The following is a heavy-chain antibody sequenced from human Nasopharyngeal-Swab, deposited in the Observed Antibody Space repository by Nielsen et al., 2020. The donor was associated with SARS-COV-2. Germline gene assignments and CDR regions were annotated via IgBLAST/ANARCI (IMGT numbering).Heavy chain of an antibody. CDR3: AREGAAMVMFGLDY. CDR2: IYSRGET. D-gene: IGHD5-18*01. Sequence: GGSLRLSCEVSGFSVSYNYMSWVRQAPGKGLEWVAVIYSRGETHYTDSVKGRFTISRDNSKNTLYLQMNSLRAEDTAVYYCAREGAAMVMFGLDYWGQGTLVTVSS. V-gene: IGHV3-66*01. J-gene: IGHJ4*02. CDR1: GFSVSYNY.